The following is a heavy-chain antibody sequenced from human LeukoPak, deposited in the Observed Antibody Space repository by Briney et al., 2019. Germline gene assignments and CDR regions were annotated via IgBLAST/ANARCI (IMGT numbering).Heavy chain of an antibody. V-gene: IGHV3-23*01. CDR2: ISGSGGST. J-gene: IGHJ4*02. CDR1: GFTFDEYG. D-gene: IGHD3-10*01. Sequence: GGSLRLSCEASGFTFDEYGMTWVRQAPGKGLEWVSAISGSGGSTYYAAPVKGRFTISRDDSKNTLYLQMNSLKTEDTAVYYCTTIGHYGSGSYYKALDYWGQGTLVTVSS. CDR3: TTIGHYGSGSYYKALDY.